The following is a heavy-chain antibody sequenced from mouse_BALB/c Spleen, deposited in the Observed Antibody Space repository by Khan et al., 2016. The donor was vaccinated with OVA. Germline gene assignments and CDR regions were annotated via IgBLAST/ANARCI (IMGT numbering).Heavy chain of an antibody. J-gene: IGHJ2*01. CDR2: IIPTSGYT. CDR3: TRDRIDY. CDR1: GYTFTTYW. V-gene: IGHV1-7*01. Sequence: QVRLQQSGAELAKPGASVKMSCKASGYTFTTYWMHWVKQRPGQGLEWIGYIIPTSGYTDYNEKFKDRATLSADKSSSTAYMHLIILTSEDSAVYYFTRDRIDYWGQGTTLTVSS.